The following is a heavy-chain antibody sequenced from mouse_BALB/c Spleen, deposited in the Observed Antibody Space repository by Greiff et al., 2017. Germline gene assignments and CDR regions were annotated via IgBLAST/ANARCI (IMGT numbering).Heavy chain of an antibody. CDR1: GDSITSGY. CDR2: ISYSGST. D-gene: IGHD2-3*01. CDR3: ARWLLRYYAMDY. Sequence: EVKLVESGPSLVKPSQTLSLTCSVTGDSITSGYWNWIRKFPGNKLEYMGYISYSGSTYYNPSLKSRISITRDTSKNQYYLQLNSVTTEDTATYYCARWLLRYYAMDYWGQGTSVTVSS. J-gene: IGHJ4*01. V-gene: IGHV3-8*02.